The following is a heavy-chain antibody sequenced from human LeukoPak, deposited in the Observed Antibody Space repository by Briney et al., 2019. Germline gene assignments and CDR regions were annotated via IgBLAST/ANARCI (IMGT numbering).Heavy chain of an antibody. CDR3: ARRGSSSLVGAFDI. D-gene: IGHD6-13*01. CDR1: GGSINSYY. Sequence: KPSETLSLTCTVSGGSINSYYWSWIRQPPGKGLECIGYIHYTGSTNYNPSLKSRVTISVDTSKNQFSLKLSSVTAADTAVYYCARRGSSSLVGAFDIWGQGTMVTVSS. J-gene: IGHJ3*02. V-gene: IGHV4-59*12. CDR2: IHYTGST.